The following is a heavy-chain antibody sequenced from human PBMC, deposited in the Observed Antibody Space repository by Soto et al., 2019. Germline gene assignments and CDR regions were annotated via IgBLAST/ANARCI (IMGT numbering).Heavy chain of an antibody. Sequence: QVQLVESGGGVVQPGRSLRLSCAASGFTFSSYAMHWVRQAPGKGLEWVAVISYDGTNEFYADSVKGRFTISRDNSKNTLYLQMNSLRAEDMAVYYCARGYTAAPRTSHFDYWGQGALVTVSS. D-gene: IGHD6-13*01. CDR2: ISYDGTNE. V-gene: IGHV3-30-3*01. CDR1: GFTFSSYA. CDR3: ARGYTAAPRTSHFDY. J-gene: IGHJ4*02.